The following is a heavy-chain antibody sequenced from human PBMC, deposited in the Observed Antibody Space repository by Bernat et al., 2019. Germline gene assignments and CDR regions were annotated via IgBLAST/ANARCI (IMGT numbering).Heavy chain of an antibody. CDR1: GFSFTSYA. J-gene: IGHJ5*02. CDR3: STISYDFWGDYSVAPRVDP. V-gene: IGHV3-23*04. Sequence: EVQLVESGGALIQPGGSLRLSCAVSGFSFTSYAASWVRQAPGKGLEWVSSLRPSGEPFYADSVKGRFAISRDNSGNTLYLQMNGLRAEDTARYYCSTISYDFWGDYSVAPRVDPWGQGTLVTVSP. CDR2: LRPSGEP. D-gene: IGHD4-17*01.